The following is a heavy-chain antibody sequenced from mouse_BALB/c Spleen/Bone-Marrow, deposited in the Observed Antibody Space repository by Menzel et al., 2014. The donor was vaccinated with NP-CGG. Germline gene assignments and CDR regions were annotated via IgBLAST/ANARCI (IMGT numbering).Heavy chain of an antibody. V-gene: IGHV1S29*02. D-gene: IGHD2-14*01. CDR1: GYTFTDYN. Sequence: EVQPQQSGPELVKPGASVKISCMASGYTFTDYNMHWVKQSHGKSLEWIGYIYPYSGDTGYNQKFKSKATLTVDNSSSTAYMELRSLTPEDSAVYYCARRWDYRYWFAYWGQGTLVTVSA. CDR2: IYPYSGDT. CDR3: ARRWDYRYWFAY. J-gene: IGHJ3*01.